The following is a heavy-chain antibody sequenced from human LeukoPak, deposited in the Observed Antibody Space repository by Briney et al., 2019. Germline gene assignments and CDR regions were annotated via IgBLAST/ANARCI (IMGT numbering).Heavy chain of an antibody. Sequence: GGSLRLSCAASGFTFSGYAIHWVRQAPGKGLEWVAVISYDGSNKFYADSVKGRFTVSRDNSKNMLYLQMNSLRAEDTAVYYCAYYHVNEEPPTFWGQGTLVTVSS. D-gene: IGHD1-1*01. CDR3: AYYHVNEEPPTF. J-gene: IGHJ4*02. CDR2: ISYDGSNK. CDR1: GFTFSGYA. V-gene: IGHV3-30*04.